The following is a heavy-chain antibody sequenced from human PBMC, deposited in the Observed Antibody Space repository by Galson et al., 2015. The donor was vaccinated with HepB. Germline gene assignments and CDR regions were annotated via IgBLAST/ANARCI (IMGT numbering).Heavy chain of an antibody. D-gene: IGHD1-26*01. CDR3: ANEGSYIVGATYPAWGAFDI. CDR1: GFTFSSYA. Sequence: SLRLSCAASGFTFSSYAMSWVRQAPGKGLERVSAISGSGGSTYYADSVKGRFTISRDNSKNTLYLQMNSLRAEDTAVYYCANEGSYIVGATYPAWGAFDIWGQGTMVTVSS. J-gene: IGHJ3*02. V-gene: IGHV3-23*01. CDR2: ISGSGGST.